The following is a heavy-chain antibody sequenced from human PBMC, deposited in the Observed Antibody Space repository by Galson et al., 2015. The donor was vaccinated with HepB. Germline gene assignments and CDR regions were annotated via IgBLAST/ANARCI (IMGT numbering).Heavy chain of an antibody. Sequence: SLRLSCAASGFTFSSYAMSWVRQAPGKGLEWVSAISGSGGSTYYADSVKGRFTISRDNSKNTLYLQMNSLRAEDTAVYYCAKEAWEEGLWFGELLQTHDAFDIWGQGTMVTVSS. CDR3: AKEAWEEGLWFGELLQTHDAFDI. J-gene: IGHJ3*02. D-gene: IGHD3-10*01. CDR2: ISGSGGST. V-gene: IGHV3-23*01. CDR1: GFTFSSYA.